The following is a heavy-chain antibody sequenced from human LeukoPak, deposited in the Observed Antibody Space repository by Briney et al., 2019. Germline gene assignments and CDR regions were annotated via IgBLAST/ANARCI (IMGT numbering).Heavy chain of an antibody. Sequence: GGSLRLSCVASGFTFSSNGMHWVRQAPGKGLEWVTFIQYDGSKKYYADSVKGRFTISRDNSKNTLYLQMNSLRAEDTAVYYCAKDRLTGTTQYWGQGTLVTVSS. V-gene: IGHV3-30*02. CDR3: AKDRLTGTTQY. J-gene: IGHJ4*02. CDR1: GFTFSSNG. D-gene: IGHD1-20*01. CDR2: IQYDGSKK.